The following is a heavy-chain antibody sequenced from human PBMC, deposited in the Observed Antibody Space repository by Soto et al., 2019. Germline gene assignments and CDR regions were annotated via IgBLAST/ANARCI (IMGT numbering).Heavy chain of an antibody. D-gene: IGHD2-15*01. Sequence: PGGSLRLSCAASGLTFSDYYMSWIRQAPGKGLEWVSYISSSGSTIYYADSVKGRFTISGDNAKNSLYLQMNSLRAEDTAVYYCARSCGGSCSDAFDIWGQGTMVTVSS. CDR3: ARSCGGSCSDAFDI. J-gene: IGHJ3*02. V-gene: IGHV3-11*01. CDR2: ISSSGSTI. CDR1: GLTFSDYY.